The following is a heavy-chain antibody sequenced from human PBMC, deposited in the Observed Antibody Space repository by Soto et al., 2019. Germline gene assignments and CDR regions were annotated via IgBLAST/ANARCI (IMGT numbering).Heavy chain of an antibody. J-gene: IGHJ6*02. CDR3: AMLGGWSGGSSGMDV. D-gene: IGHD6-19*01. V-gene: IGHV3-72*01. Sequence: EVQLVESGGGLVQPGGSLRLSCAASGLIFSDYHMDWVRQAPGKGLEWVGRIRRKATSYTTAYAASVKGRFTISRDDSKNSLYLQMNSLKSEDTAVYYCAMLGGWSGGSSGMDVWGQGTTVTVSS. CDR2: IRRKATSYTT. CDR1: GLIFSDYH.